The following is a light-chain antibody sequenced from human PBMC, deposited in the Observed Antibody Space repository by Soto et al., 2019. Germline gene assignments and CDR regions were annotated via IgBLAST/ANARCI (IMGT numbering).Light chain of an antibody. CDR3: QQYNNWPRT. CDR1: QSVNSN. Sequence: ETVLTQSPATLSVSPGEGATLSCRASQSVNSNLAWYQHRPGQPPRLLIYGASTRATGIPARFSGSGSGTEFTLTISSLQSEDFAVYFCQQYNNWPRTFGQGTKVEVE. V-gene: IGKV3-15*01. CDR2: GAS. J-gene: IGKJ1*01.